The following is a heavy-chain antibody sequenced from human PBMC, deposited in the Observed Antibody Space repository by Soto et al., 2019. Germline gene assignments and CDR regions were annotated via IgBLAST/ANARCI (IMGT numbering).Heavy chain of an antibody. CDR1: GFTFSSYW. J-gene: IGHJ4*02. CDR3: ARGGGRQQLVLNFDY. CDR2: IKQDGSEK. Sequence: GSLRLSCAASGFTFSSYWMSWVRQAPGKGLEWVANIKQDGSEKYYVDSVKGRFTISRDNAKNSLYLQMNSLRAEDTAVYYCARGGGRQQLVLNFDYWDQRTLVTVSS. D-gene: IGHD6-13*01. V-gene: IGHV3-7*01.